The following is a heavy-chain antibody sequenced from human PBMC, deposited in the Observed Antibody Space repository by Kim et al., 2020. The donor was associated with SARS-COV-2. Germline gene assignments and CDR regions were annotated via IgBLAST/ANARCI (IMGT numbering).Heavy chain of an antibody. D-gene: IGHD3-10*01. V-gene: IGHV3-23*01. CDR2: ISGSGGST. J-gene: IGHJ4*02. Sequence: GGSLRLSCAASGFTFSSYAMSWVRQAPGKGLEWVSAISGSGGSTYYADSVKGRFTISRDNSKNTLYLQMNSLRAEDTAVYYCAKDLWPRTMVRGGNYWGQGTLVTVSS. CDR3: AKDLWPRTMVRGGNY. CDR1: GFTFSSYA.